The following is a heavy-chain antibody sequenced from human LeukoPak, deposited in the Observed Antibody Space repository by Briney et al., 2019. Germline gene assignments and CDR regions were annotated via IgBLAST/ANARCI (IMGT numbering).Heavy chain of an antibody. CDR3: ARASWGLARALDY. Sequence: PSETLSLTCTVSGGSISSYYWSWIRQPPGKGLEWIGYIYYSGSTNYNPSLKSRVTISVDTSKNQFSLKLSSVTAADTAVYYCARASWGLARALDYWGQGTLVTVSS. V-gene: IGHV4-59*01. J-gene: IGHJ4*02. CDR2: IYYSGST. CDR1: GGSISSYY. D-gene: IGHD3/OR15-3a*01.